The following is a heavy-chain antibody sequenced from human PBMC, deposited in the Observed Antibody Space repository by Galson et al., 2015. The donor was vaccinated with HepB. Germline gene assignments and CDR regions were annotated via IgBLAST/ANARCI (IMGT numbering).Heavy chain of an antibody. Sequence: SLRLSCAASGFIFNNYAMTWVRQPPGKGLEWVSSISGGGGNTFYSESVKGRFTISRDNSKNTLFLQMNSLRADDTAVYSCAKSLQHYPYDMDVWGPGTTVSVSS. V-gene: IGHV3-23*01. J-gene: IGHJ6*02. CDR2: ISGGGGNT. CDR1: GFIFNNYA. D-gene: IGHD6-13*01. CDR3: AKSLQHYPYDMDV.